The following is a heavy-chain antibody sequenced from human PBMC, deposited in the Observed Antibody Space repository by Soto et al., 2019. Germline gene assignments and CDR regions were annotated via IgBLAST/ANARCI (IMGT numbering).Heavy chain of an antibody. J-gene: IGHJ4*02. CDR3: ARHKRDLRVLEWSYYFDY. D-gene: IGHD3-3*01. CDR1: GFTFSSYA. Sequence: QVQLVESGGDVVQPGRSLRLSCAVSGFTFSSYAMHWVRQAPGKGLEWVAVISYDGSNKYYADSVKGRFTISRDNSKNTLYLQMNSLRAEDTAVYYCARHKRDLRVLEWSYYFDYWGQGTLVTVSS. V-gene: IGHV3-30-3*01. CDR2: ISYDGSNK.